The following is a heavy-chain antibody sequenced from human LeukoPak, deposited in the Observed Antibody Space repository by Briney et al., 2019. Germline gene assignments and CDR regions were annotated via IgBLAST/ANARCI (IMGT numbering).Heavy chain of an antibody. CDR2: INHSGST. D-gene: IGHD6-13*01. CDR3: ARESIAAALGY. Sequence: SETLSLTCAVYGGSFSGYYWSWIRQPPGEGLEWIGEINHSGSTNYNPSLKSRVTISVDTSKNQFSLKLSSVTAADTAVYYCARESIAAALGYWGQGTLVTVSS. CDR1: GGSFSGYY. J-gene: IGHJ4*02. V-gene: IGHV4-34*01.